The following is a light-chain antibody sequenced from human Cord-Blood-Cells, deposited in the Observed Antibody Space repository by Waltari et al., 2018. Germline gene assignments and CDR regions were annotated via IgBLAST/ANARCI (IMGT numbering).Light chain of an antibody. J-gene: IGKJ4*01. V-gene: IGKV3-20*01. CDR1: QSVSSSY. CDR3: QQYGSSPPIT. Sequence: EIVLTQSPGTLSLSPGERATLSCRASQSVSSSYLAWYQHKPGQAHRLLIYGASGRATGIPDRFSGSGSGTDFTLTISRLEPEDCAVYYCQQYGSSPPITFGGGTKVEIK. CDR2: GAS.